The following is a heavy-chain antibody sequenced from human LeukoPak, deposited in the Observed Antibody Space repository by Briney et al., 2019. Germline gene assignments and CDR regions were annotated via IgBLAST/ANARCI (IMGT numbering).Heavy chain of an antibody. CDR2: IRSKANSYAT. Sequence: GGSLRLSCAASGFTFSGSAMHWVRHASGKGLEWVGRIRSKANSYATAYAASVKGRFTISRDDSKNTAYLQMNSLKTEDTAVYYCTRPGIAVAGSDYWGQGTLVTVSS. V-gene: IGHV3-73*01. D-gene: IGHD6-19*01. J-gene: IGHJ4*02. CDR1: GFTFSGSA. CDR3: TRPGIAVAGSDY.